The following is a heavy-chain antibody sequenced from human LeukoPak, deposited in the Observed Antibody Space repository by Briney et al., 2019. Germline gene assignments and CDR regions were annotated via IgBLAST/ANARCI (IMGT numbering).Heavy chain of an antibody. CDR3: AKNPYCSSASCYWEDV. CDR2: ISGSGGST. D-gene: IGHD2-2*01. CDR1: GFTFSSYA. Sequence: GGSLRLSCAASGFTFSSYAMSWVRQAPGKGLEWVSAISGSGGSTYYADSVKGRFTISRDNSKNTLYLQMNSLRAEDTAVYYCAKNPYCSSASCYWEDVWGKGTTVTVSS. V-gene: IGHV3-23*01. J-gene: IGHJ6*04.